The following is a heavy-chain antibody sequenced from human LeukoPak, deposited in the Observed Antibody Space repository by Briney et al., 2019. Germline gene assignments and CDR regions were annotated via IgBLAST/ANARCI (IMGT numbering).Heavy chain of an antibody. CDR2: IYTSGST. CDR1: GGSISSYY. V-gene: IGHV4-4*09. J-gene: IGHJ3*02. Sequence: SETLSLTCTVSGGSISSYYWSWIRQPPGKGLEWIGYIYTSGSTDYNPSLKSRVTISVDTSKNQFSLKLSSVTAADTAVYYCARQRALRVAPAAKGAFDIWGQGTMVTVSS. D-gene: IGHD2-2*01. CDR3: ARQRALRVAPAAKGAFDI.